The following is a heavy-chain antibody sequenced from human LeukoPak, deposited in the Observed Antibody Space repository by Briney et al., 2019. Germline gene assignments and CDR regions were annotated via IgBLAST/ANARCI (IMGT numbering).Heavy chain of an antibody. V-gene: IGHV3-7*04. D-gene: IGHD3-9*01. CDR1: GFPFSSYW. J-gene: IGHJ4*02. CDR3: TTEDWYVFEN. Sequence: GGSLRLSCAASGFPFSSYWMAWVRQAPGKGLEWVATITLDGSDSYYVDSVKGRFTVSRDNAKNSLYLQMNSLRAEDTAVFYCTTEDWYVFENWGQGSLVTVSS. CDR2: ITLDGSDS.